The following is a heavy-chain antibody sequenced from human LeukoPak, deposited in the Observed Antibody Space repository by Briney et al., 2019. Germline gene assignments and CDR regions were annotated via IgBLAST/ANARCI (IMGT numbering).Heavy chain of an antibody. CDR3: AKDIRDHILTGYPDY. CDR2: ISWNSGSI. J-gene: IGHJ4*02. V-gene: IGHV3-9*01. Sequence: GGSLRLSCAASGFTLDDYAMHWVRQAPGKGLEWVSGISWNSGSIDYADSVKGRFTISRDNAKKTLYLQMNSLRAEDTALYYCAKDIRDHILTGYPDYWGEGTLVTVSP. D-gene: IGHD3-9*01. CDR1: GFTLDDYA.